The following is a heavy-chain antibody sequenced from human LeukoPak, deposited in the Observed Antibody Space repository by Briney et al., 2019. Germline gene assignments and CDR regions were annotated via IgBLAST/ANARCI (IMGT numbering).Heavy chain of an antibody. D-gene: IGHD3-10*01. CDR3: ARDHYYGSGSSLDY. CDR1: GFTFSSYA. CDR2: ISYDGSNK. V-gene: IGHV3-30*04. Sequence: GGSLRLSCAASGFTFSSYAMRWVRQAPGKGLEWVAVISYDGSNKYYADSVKGRFTISRDNSKNTLYLQMNSLRAEDTAVYYCARDHYYGSGSSLDYWGQGTLVTVSS. J-gene: IGHJ4*02.